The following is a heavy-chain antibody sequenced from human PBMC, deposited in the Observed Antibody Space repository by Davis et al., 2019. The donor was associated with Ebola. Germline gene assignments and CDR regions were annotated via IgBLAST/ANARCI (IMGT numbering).Heavy chain of an antibody. CDR2: VNPYSGHT. J-gene: IGHJ4*02. D-gene: IGHD2-21*02. Sequence: ASVKVSCRASGYIFSNYDINWVRQASGQGLEWMGWVNPYSGHTGYVEKFKGRVTMTGDPSISTAYMELSSLTIDDTAVYYCARGYSPKCRGGDCVNDFWGQGTLVTVST. V-gene: IGHV1-8*01. CDR3: ARGYSPKCRGGDCVNDF. CDR1: GYIFSNYD.